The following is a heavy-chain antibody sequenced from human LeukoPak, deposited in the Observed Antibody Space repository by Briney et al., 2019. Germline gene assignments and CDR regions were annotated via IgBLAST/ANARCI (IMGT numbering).Heavy chain of an antibody. CDR2: IIPIFGTA. V-gene: IGHV1-69*13. CDR3: ARGLATYCGGDCYPDYYYMDV. Sequence: GASVKVSCKASGYTFTSYAISWVRQAPGQGLEWMGGIIPIFGTANYAQKFQGRVTITADESTSTAYMELSSLRSEDTAVYYCARGLATYCGGDCYPDYYYMDVWGKGTTVTISS. J-gene: IGHJ6*03. CDR1: GYTFTSYA. D-gene: IGHD2-21*02.